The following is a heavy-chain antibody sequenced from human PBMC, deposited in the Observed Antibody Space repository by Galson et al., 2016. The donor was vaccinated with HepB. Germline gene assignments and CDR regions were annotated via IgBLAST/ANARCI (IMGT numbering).Heavy chain of an antibody. Sequence: SLRLSCAASGFTCSNYWMTWVRQAPGKGLEWVASTNRDGSGNFYVDSVKGRFTVSRDNPNNSLYLHMSSLRAEDTAVYFCASDYWIYWGQGTLVTVSS. CDR3: ASDYWIY. CDR2: TNRDGSGN. V-gene: IGHV3-7*01. D-gene: IGHD2-15*01. J-gene: IGHJ4*02. CDR1: GFTCSNYW.